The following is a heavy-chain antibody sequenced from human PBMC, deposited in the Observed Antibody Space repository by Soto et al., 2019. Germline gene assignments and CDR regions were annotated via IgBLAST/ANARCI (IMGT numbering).Heavy chain of an antibody. CDR3: ARDTPRPRDAFDI. V-gene: IGHV3-74*01. J-gene: IGHJ3*02. Sequence: GGSLRLSCAASGFTFSSYWTHWVRQAPGKGLVWVSRINSDGSSTSYADSVKGRFTISRDNAKNTLYLQMNSLRAEDTAVYYCARDTPRPRDAFDIWGQGTMVTVSS. CDR1: GFTFSSYW. CDR2: INSDGSST.